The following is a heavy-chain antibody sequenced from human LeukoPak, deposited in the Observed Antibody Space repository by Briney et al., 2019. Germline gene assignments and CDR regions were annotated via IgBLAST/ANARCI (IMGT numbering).Heavy chain of an antibody. Sequence: GGSLRLSCAASGFTFSDYYMSWIRQAPGKGLEWVSYIISSGSTIYHVVSLMGRSTISRDNVKTALYLQMNTLRAEDTAVYDCARDSGWYPRVGWFDPWGQGTLVTVSS. J-gene: IGHJ5*02. CDR1: GFTFSDYY. D-gene: IGHD6-19*01. CDR2: IISSGSTI. V-gene: IGHV3-11*04. CDR3: ARDSGWYPRVGWFDP.